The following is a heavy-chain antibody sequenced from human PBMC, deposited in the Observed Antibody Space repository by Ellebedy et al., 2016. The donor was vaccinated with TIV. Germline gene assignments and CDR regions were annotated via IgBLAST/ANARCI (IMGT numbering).Heavy chain of an antibody. CDR1: GYSISSGYY. J-gene: IGHJ3*02. Sequence: SETLSLTCTVSGYSISSGYYWGWIRQPPGKGLEWIGSFYHSGSTYYNPSLKRRVTISVDRSKNQLSLKLSSVTAADTAVYYCATFRNLDAFDIWGQGTMVTVPS. V-gene: IGHV4-38-2*02. CDR3: ATFRNLDAFDI. CDR2: FYHSGST.